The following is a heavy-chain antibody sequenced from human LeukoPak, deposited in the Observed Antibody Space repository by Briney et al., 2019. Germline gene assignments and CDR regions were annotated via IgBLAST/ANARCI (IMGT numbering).Heavy chain of an antibody. CDR2: IYYSGST. CDR3: ARGGGPYSNAPFDY. Sequence: SETLSLTCTVSGDSISSYYWSWIRQPPGKGLEWIGYIYYSGSTNYNPSLKSRVTISVDTSKNQFSLKLSSVTAADTAVYYCARGGGPYSNAPFDYWGQGTLVTVSS. CDR1: GDSISSYY. D-gene: IGHD4-11*01. V-gene: IGHV4-59*01. J-gene: IGHJ4*02.